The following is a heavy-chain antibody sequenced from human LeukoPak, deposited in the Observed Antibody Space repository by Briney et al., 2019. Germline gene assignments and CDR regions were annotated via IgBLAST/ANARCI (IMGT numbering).Heavy chain of an antibody. J-gene: IGHJ4*02. V-gene: IGHV3-30*02. CDR3: AKTIAVAGVGGGRIFDY. CDR2: IRYDGSDE. CDR1: GFTFNVYG. D-gene: IGHD6-19*01. Sequence: GGSLRLSCAASGFTFNVYGMHWVGQAPGKGLEWVAFIRYDGSDEYSADSVKGRFTISRDNSKNTLYLQMNSLRPEDTAVYYCAKTIAVAGVGGGRIFDYWGQGTLVTVSS.